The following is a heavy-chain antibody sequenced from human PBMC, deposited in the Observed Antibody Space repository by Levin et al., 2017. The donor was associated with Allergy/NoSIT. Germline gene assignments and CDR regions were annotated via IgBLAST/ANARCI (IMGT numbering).Heavy chain of an antibody. CDR3: ARSWIPPWGAFDI. Sequence: PSETLSLTCTVSGDSITSNSYYWDWIRQPPGKGLEWIGRVYYSGTTNYNPSLKSRVTISVDTPKNQFSLKLSSVTAADTAVYYCARSWIPPWGAFDIWGQGTLVTVSS. J-gene: IGHJ3*02. CDR2: VYYSGTT. D-gene: IGHD5-18*01. CDR1: GDSITSNSYY. V-gene: IGHV4-39*07.